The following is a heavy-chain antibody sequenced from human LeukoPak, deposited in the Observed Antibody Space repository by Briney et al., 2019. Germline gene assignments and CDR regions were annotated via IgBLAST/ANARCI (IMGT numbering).Heavy chain of an antibody. CDR3: AREEDSSGWYGFDY. CDR1: GYSISSGYY. D-gene: IGHD6-19*01. J-gene: IGHJ4*02. Sequence: SETLSLTCTVSGYSISSGYYWGWIRQPPGKGLEWIGTIYHGGSTDYNPSLKSRVIISVDTSKNQFSLKLTSVTAADTAVYYCAREEDSSGWYGFDYWGQGTLVTVSS. CDR2: IYHGGST. V-gene: IGHV4-38-2*02.